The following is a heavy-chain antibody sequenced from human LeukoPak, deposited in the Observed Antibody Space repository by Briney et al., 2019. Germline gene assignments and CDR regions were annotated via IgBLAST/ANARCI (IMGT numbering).Heavy chain of an antibody. Sequence: GRSLRLSCAASGFTFSSYGMHWVRQAPGKGLEWVAVIWYDGSNKYYADSVKGRFTISRDNSKNTLYLQMNSLRAEDTAVYYCATGGLTGYYHYWSQGTLVTVSS. CDR1: GFTFSSYG. V-gene: IGHV3-33*01. CDR2: IWYDGSNK. D-gene: IGHD3-9*01. CDR3: ATGGLTGYYHY. J-gene: IGHJ4*02.